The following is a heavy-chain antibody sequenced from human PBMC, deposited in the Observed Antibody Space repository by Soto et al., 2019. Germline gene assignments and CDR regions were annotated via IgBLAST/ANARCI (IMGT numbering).Heavy chain of an antibody. CDR3: ARGYYDSSGPFDY. CDR2: ISTYNGNT. Sequence: ASVKVSCKASGYTLTSHGISWVRQAPGQGLEWMGWISTYNGNTKYAQKFQERVTMTADTSTDTAHMELRSLRSDDTAMYYCARGYYDSSGPFDYWGQGTLVTVSS. J-gene: IGHJ4*02. CDR1: GYTLTSHG. V-gene: IGHV1-18*01. D-gene: IGHD3-22*01.